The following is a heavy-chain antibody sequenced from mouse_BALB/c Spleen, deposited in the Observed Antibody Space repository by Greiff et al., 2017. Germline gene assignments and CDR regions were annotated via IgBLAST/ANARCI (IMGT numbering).Heavy chain of an antibody. Sequence: VQLQQSGTVLARPGASVKMSCKASGYTFTSYWMHWVKQRPGQGLEWIGAIYPGNSDTSYNQKFKGKAKLTAVTSTSTAYMELSSLTNEDSAVYYCTRGRDYYGSSYAWFAYWGQGTLVTVSA. CDR2: IYPGNSDT. D-gene: IGHD1-1*01. CDR3: TRGRDYYGSSYAWFAY. V-gene: IGHV1-5*01. CDR1: GYTFTSYW. J-gene: IGHJ3*01.